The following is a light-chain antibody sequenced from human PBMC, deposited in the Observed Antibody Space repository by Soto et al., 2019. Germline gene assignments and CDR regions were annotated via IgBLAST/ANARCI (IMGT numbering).Light chain of an antibody. CDR3: SSYTSSSTLAYV. CDR2: DVN. J-gene: IGLJ1*01. V-gene: IGLV2-14*01. Sequence: QSALTQPASVSGSPGQSITISCTGTSSDVGGYNYVSWYQQHPGKAPKLMIYDVNNRPSGVSNRFSGSKSGNTASLTISGLQAEDEADYYCSSYTSSSTLAYVFGTGNKVTVL. CDR1: SSDVGGYNY.